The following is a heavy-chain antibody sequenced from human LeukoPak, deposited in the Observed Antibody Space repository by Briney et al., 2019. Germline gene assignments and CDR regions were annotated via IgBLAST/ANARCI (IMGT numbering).Heavy chain of an antibody. CDR1: GFSVNNLY. CDR3: ASSSY. J-gene: IGHJ4*02. V-gene: IGHV3-66*01. CDR2: IYSGDRT. Sequence: GGSLRLSCAASGFSVNNLYMSWVRQAPGKGLEWVSVIYSGDRTYYADSVKGRFTISRDTSKNTVYLQMNSLRAEDTAVYYCASSSYWGQGTLVTVSS.